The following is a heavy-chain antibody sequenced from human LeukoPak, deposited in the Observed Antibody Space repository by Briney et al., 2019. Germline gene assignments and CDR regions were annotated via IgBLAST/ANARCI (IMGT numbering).Heavy chain of an antibody. CDR3: IRDFRSADL. CDR2: IYVDGRTT. J-gene: IGHJ5*02. Sequence: GGSLRLSCVASGFTFSNYWMHWVRQPPGKGLVWVSRIYVDGRTTNYADSAKGRFTISRDNAKNTVYLEMNSLSVEDTATYYCIRDFRSADLWGQGTLVTVTS. CDR1: GFTFSNYW. V-gene: IGHV3-74*01.